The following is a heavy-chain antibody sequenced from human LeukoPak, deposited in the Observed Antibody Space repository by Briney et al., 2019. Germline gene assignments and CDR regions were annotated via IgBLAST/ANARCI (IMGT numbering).Heavy chain of an antibody. CDR2: IRPETGEP. D-gene: IGHD3-10*01. Sequence: PGASVKVSCKISGFGLSVLSIHCMRQAPGKGLEWVGGIRPETGEPIFAQKFRGRVTITEDTFTDTGYLELRGLTSEDTAVYYCSTDSGRSYFYFDLWGQGTLVTVSS. V-gene: IGHV1-24*01. J-gene: IGHJ4*02. CDR1: GFGLSVLS. CDR3: STDSGRSYFYFDL.